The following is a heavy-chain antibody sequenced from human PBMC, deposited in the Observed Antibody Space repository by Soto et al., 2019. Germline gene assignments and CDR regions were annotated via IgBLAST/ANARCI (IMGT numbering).Heavy chain of an antibody. CDR1: GFTFSRQA. J-gene: IGHJ4*02. Sequence: QVQLVESGGGVVQPERSLRLSCAASGFTFSRQAMHWVRQAPGRGLEWVAVIWYHGVDKYYADSVKGRVTISRDNSKNTVYLQMNRLRGEDTAVYYCATGFIGLCTGGNCPLESWGQGSLVTVSS. CDR2: IWYHGVDK. D-gene: IGHD2-15*01. CDR3: ATGFIGLCTGGNCPLES. V-gene: IGHV3-33*01.